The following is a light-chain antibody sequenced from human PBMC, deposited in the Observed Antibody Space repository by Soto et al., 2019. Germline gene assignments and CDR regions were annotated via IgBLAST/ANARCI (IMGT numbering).Light chain of an antibody. Sequence: DIQLTQSPSFLSASVGDRVTITCRASQGISSDLAWYQQKPGKVPKLLIYAAFTLQSGVPSRFSGGRSGAEFTLTISSLQPEDFATYYCQQLKSYPLTFGGGTTVEI. CDR2: AAF. J-gene: IGKJ4*01. V-gene: IGKV1-9*01. CDR3: QQLKSYPLT. CDR1: QGISSD.